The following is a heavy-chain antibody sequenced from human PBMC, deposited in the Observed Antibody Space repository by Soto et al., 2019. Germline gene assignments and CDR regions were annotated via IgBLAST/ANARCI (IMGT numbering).Heavy chain of an antibody. CDR2: IWYDGSDK. CDR1: GFTFSGFG. V-gene: IGHV3-33*01. Sequence: GGSLRLSCAASGFTFSGFGMHWVRQAPGKGLEWVAIIWYDGSDKYYADSVKGRFTISRDNSKNTLYLQMNSLRAEDTAVYHFAFGNLSYCFGFWGQGSPVTVSS. J-gene: IGHJ4*02. D-gene: IGHD3-16*01. CDR3: AFGNLSYCFGF.